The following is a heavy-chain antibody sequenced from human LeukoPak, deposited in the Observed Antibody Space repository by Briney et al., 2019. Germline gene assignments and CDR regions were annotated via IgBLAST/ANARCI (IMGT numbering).Heavy chain of an antibody. J-gene: IGHJ4*02. CDR3: ARGGYSHGYGPYHFDS. CDR1: GDSITNY. D-gene: IGHD5-18*01. Sequence: SETLSLTCTVSGDSITNYWSWIRQPPGKGLEWIGYSHSSGNTKYNPSLKSRVTMSVDTSKNQVSLRLTSVAAADTAVYFCARGGYSHGYGPYHFDSWGQGTLVIVSS. V-gene: IGHV4-59*01. CDR2: SHSSGNT.